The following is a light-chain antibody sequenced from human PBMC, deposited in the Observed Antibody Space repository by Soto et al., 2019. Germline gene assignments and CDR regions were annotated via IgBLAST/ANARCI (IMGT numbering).Light chain of an antibody. Sequence: NVLTQSPGTLSLSPGERATLSCRASQSVSSSYLAWYQQKPGQAPRLLIYGASSRATGIPDRFSGSGSGTDFTLTINRLEPEDFAVYYCQQYGSSPRTFGQGTKVE. CDR2: GAS. J-gene: IGKJ1*01. CDR3: QQYGSSPRT. CDR1: QSVSSSY. V-gene: IGKV3-20*01.